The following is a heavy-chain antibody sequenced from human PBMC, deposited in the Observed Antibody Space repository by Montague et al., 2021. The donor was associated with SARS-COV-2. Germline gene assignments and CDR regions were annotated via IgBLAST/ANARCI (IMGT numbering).Heavy chain of an antibody. Sequence: SETLSLTCTVSGGSLISSSYYWGWIRQPPGKALEWIGTLYYSGTTYYNSSLKSRVTMSVDKSKNQFSLRLSSVTAADTAVYYCASTDVAVGPMSMPFDYWGQGTLVTVSS. CDR1: GGSLISSSYY. CDR2: LYYSGTT. D-gene: IGHD2/OR15-2a*01. V-gene: IGHV4-39*07. J-gene: IGHJ4*02. CDR3: ASTDVAVGPMSMPFDY.